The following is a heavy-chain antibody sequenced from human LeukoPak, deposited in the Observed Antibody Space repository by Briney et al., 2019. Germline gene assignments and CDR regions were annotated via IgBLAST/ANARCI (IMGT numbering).Heavy chain of an antibody. Sequence: SETLSLTCTVSGRSISSYYWSWIRQPPGKRLEWIGYIYYSGSTNYNPSLKSRVTISVDTSKNQFSLKLGSVTAADTAVYYCARARSVRFGEFLHWGQGTLVTVSS. J-gene: IGHJ4*02. CDR3: ARARSVRFGEFLH. D-gene: IGHD3-10*01. CDR2: IYYSGST. CDR1: GRSISSYY. V-gene: IGHV4-59*01.